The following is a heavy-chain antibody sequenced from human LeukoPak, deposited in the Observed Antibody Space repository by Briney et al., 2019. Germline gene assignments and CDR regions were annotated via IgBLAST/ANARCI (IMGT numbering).Heavy chain of an antibody. D-gene: IGHD6-13*01. V-gene: IGHV5-51*01. Sequence: GESLKISCKGSGYSFTSYWIGWVRQMPGKGLEWMGIIYPGDSDTRYSPSFQGQVTISADKSISTAYLQWSSLKASDTAMYYCARHAGTRFSRGRSTGSIDYWGQGTLVTVSS. J-gene: IGHJ4*02. CDR3: ARHAGTRFSRGRSTGSIDY. CDR2: IYPGDSDT. CDR1: GYSFTSYW.